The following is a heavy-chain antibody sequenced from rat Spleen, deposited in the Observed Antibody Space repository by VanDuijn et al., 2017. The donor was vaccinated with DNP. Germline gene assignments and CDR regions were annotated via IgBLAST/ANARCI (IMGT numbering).Heavy chain of an antibody. Sequence: EVQLVESGGDLVQPGRSLKLSCVASGFTFSYYWMAWIRQVPGKGLEWIASITSGSGTTSYPDSVKGRFTIARDDAKDTLSLQMNSLRSEETATYYCTRGSSLPGYLDYWGQGVMVTVSS. J-gene: IGHJ2*01. CDR1: GFTFSYYW. CDR3: TRGSSLPGYLDY. D-gene: IGHD1-4*01. V-gene: IGHV5-31*01. CDR2: ITSGSGTT.